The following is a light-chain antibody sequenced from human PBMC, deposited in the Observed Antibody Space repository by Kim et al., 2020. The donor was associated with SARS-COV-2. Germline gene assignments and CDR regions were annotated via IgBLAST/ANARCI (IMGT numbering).Light chain of an antibody. CDR2: AAS. J-gene: IGKJ3*01. CDR1: QGISNY. Sequence: DIQMTQSPSSLSASVGDRVTITYRASQGISNYLAWYQQKPGKVPKLLIYAASTLQSGVPSRFSGSGSGTDFTLTISSLQPEDVATYYCQKYNRDPFTFRPGAKVDIK. CDR3: QKYNRDPFT. V-gene: IGKV1-27*01.